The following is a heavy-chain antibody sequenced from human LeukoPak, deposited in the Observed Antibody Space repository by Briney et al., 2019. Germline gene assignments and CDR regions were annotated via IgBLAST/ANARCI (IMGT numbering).Heavy chain of an antibody. V-gene: IGHV3-7*01. D-gene: IGHD4-17*01. Sequence: GGSLRLSCAASGFTFSSYWMSWVRQAPGKGLEWVANIKQDGSEKYYVDSVKGRFTISRDNAKSSLYLQMNSLRAEDTAVYYCARDRNYGDYHLYYYYGMDVWGQGTTVTVSS. CDR2: IKQDGSEK. CDR3: ARDRNYGDYHLYYYYGMDV. CDR1: GFTFSSYW. J-gene: IGHJ6*02.